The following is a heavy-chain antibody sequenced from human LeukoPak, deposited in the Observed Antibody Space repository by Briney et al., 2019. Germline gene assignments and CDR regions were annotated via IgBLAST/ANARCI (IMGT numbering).Heavy chain of an antibody. V-gene: IGHV1-69*01. CDR2: IIPIFGTA. D-gene: IGHD6-19*01. CDR1: GGTFSSYA. CDR3: ARGYSSGWYGGVDY. Sequence: ASVKVSCKASGGTFSSYAISWVRQAPGQGLEWMGGIIPIFGTANYAQKFQGRVTITADESTSTAYMELSSLRSEDTAVYYCARGYSSGWYGGVDYWGQGTLVTVSS. J-gene: IGHJ4*02.